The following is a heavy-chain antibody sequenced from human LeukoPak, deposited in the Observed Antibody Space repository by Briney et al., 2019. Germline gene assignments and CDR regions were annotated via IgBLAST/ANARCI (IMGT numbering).Heavy chain of an antibody. CDR1: GYTFTSYG. Sequence: AASVKVSCKASGYTFTSYGISWVRQAPGQGLEWMGWISAYNGNTNYAQKLQGRVTMTTDTSTSTAYMELRSLRSDDTAVYYCARCDSSGYYYEVDYWGQGTLVTVSS. J-gene: IGHJ4*02. CDR2: ISAYNGNT. CDR3: ARCDSSGYYYEVDY. V-gene: IGHV1-18*01. D-gene: IGHD3-22*01.